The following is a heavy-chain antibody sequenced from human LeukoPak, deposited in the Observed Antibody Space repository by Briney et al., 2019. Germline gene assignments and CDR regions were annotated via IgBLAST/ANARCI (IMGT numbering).Heavy chain of an antibody. CDR1: GFTFSNYG. CDR2: ISYDGSYQ. D-gene: IGHD5-18*01. Sequence: GRSLRLSCAASGFTFSNYGMHWVRQTPGKGLEWVAIISYDGSYQYYLDSVKGRFTISRDNSKNTVFLQMNSLKPEDTAVYYCAKDVATQLWYYFDSWGQGTLVTVSS. CDR3: AKDVATQLWYYFDS. J-gene: IGHJ4*02. V-gene: IGHV3-30*18.